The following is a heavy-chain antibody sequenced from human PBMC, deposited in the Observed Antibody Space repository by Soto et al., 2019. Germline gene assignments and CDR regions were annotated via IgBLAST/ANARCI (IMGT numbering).Heavy chain of an antibody. D-gene: IGHD1-1*01. CDR2: IYATVTT. Sequence: PSETLSLTCTVSGASISGFYWSWIRKSAGKGLEWIGRIYATVTTDYNPSLKRGVMMSVDTSKKQFSLKLRSVTAADTAVYYCVRDGTKTLRDWFDPWGQGISVTVSS. J-gene: IGHJ5*02. CDR3: VRDGTKTLRDWFDP. V-gene: IGHV4-4*07. CDR1: GASISGFY.